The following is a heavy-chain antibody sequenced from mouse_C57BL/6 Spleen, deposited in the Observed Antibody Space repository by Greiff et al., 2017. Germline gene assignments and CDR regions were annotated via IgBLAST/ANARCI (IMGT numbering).Heavy chain of an antibody. CDR2: INPYNGGT. J-gene: IGHJ2*01. D-gene: IGHD2-3*01. CDR3: ARPLYDGYSYYFDY. CDR1: GYTFTDYY. V-gene: IGHV1-19*01. Sequence: EVQLQQSGPVLVKPGASVKMSCKASGYTFTDYYMNWVKQSHGKSLEWIGVINPYNGGTSYNQKFKGKATLTVDKSSSTAYMELNSLTSEDSAVYYCARPLYDGYSYYFDYWGQGTTLTVSS.